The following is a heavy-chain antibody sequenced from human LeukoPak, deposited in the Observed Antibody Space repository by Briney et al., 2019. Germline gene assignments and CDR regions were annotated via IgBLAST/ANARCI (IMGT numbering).Heavy chain of an antibody. V-gene: IGHV3-21*01. D-gene: IGHD6-19*01. Sequence: GGSLRLSCAASGFTFSSYSMNWVRQAPGKGLEWVSSISSSSSYIYYADSAKGRFTISRDNAKNSLYLQMNSLRAEDTAVYYCARDGPSSGWYYFDYWGQGTLVTVSS. CDR2: ISSSSSYI. CDR1: GFTFSSYS. CDR3: ARDGPSSGWYYFDY. J-gene: IGHJ4*02.